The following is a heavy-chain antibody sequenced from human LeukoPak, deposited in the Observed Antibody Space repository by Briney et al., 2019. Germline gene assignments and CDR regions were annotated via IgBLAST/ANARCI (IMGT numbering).Heavy chain of an antibody. CDR1: GLIFSSYW. J-gene: IGHJ4*02. D-gene: IGHD1-26*01. CDR2: ISSSSSYI. CDR3: ASMGSTGPNIVGATSGMFDY. Sequence: GGSLRLSCAASGLIFSSYWMNWVRQAPGKGLEWVSSISSSSSYIYYADSVKGRFTISRDNAKNSLYLQMNSLRAEDTAVYYCASMGSTGPNIVGATSGMFDYWGQGTLVTVSS. V-gene: IGHV3-21*01.